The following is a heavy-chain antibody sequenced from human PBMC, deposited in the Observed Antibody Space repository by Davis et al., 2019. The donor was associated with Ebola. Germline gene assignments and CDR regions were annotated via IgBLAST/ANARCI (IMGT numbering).Heavy chain of an antibody. V-gene: IGHV6-1*01. CDR2: TYYNSKWFH. J-gene: IGHJ4*02. D-gene: IGHD5-12*01. CDR1: VDSVSSGG. CDR3: ASGWLRTYFDY. Sequence: QTLSLTCAVSVDSVSSGGWYWTSQSLSRGLEWLGRTYYNSKWFHDYAPSVKTRITINADTSKNLFSLQLISVTPEDTAVYYCASGWLRTYFDYWGQGALVTVSS.